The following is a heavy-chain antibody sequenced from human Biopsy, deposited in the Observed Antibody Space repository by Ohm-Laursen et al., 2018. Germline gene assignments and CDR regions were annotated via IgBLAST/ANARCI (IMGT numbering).Heavy chain of an antibody. CDR1: GFTFRDYY. V-gene: IGHV3-11*01. CDR2: ITNSGGTV. J-gene: IGHJ4*02. D-gene: IGHD3-22*01. Sequence: SLRLSCAASGFTFRDYYMIWIRQPPGKGLEWVSYITNSGGTVYYEDSAKGRFTISRDNAKNSLYLHMNSLRLDDTALYYCVRTFRNYDFLDSWGQGTLVTVSS. CDR3: VRTFRNYDFLDS.